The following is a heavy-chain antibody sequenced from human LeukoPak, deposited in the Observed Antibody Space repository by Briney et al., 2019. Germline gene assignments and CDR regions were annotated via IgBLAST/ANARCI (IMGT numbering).Heavy chain of an antibody. V-gene: IGHV3-7*01. CDR3: VRISSVTQTSYGHFDY. D-gene: IGHD3-16*01. Sequence: GGSLRLSCAASGFAFSSYWMSWVRQAPGKGLEWVASIKQDGSEKYYVDSVKGRFTISRDNAKNSLYLQMNSLRAEDTAVYYCVRISSVTQTSYGHFDYWGQGTLVTVSS. CDR1: GFAFSSYW. J-gene: IGHJ4*02. CDR2: IKQDGSEK.